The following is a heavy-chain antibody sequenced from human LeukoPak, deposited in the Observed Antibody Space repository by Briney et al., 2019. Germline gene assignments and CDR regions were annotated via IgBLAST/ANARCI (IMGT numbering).Heavy chain of an antibody. CDR2: IIPIFGTA. Sequence: AASVKVSCKASGGTFSSYAISWVRQAPGQGLEWMGGIIPIFGTANYAQKFQGRVTITADESTSTAYMELSSLRSEDTAVYYCARAREVVVTATSTFDYWGQGTLVTVSS. J-gene: IGHJ4*02. V-gene: IGHV1-69*13. CDR3: ARAREVVVTATSTFDY. D-gene: IGHD2-21*02. CDR1: GGTFSSYA.